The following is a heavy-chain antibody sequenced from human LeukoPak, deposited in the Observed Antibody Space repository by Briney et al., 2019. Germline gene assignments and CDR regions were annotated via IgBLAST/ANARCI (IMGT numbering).Heavy chain of an antibody. D-gene: IGHD3-10*01. CDR3: AKHGFGVFEGY. J-gene: IGHJ4*02. CDR1: GYSISSGYY. CDR2: IYHSGST. Sequence: PSETLSLTCTLSGYSISSGYYWGWTRHPPGKGLEWIGSIYHSGSTYYNPSLKSRVTISVDTSKNQFSLKLSSVTAADTAVYYCAKHGFGVFEGYWGQGTLVTVSS. V-gene: IGHV4-38-2*02.